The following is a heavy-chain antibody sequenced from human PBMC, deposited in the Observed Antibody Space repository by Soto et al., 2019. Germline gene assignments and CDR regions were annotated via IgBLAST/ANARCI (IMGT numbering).Heavy chain of an antibody. J-gene: IGHJ6*02. Sequence: QLQLQESGPGLVKPSETLSLTCTVSGGSISSSSYYWGWIRQPPGKGLEWIGSIYYSGSTYYNPSLKSRVTISVDTSKNQFSLKLSSVTAADTAVYYCATTLHYDILTGYWDYYYYGMDVWGQGTTVTVSS. CDR3: ATTLHYDILTGYWDYYYYGMDV. V-gene: IGHV4-39*01. CDR1: GGSISSSSYY. CDR2: IYYSGST. D-gene: IGHD3-9*01.